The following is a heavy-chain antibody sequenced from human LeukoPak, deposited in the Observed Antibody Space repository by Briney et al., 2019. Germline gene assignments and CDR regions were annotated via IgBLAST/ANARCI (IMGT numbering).Heavy chain of an antibody. CDR3: AKERRLVDTRVVRSYFFDN. Sequence: GGALRLSCAASGFTFISSAMSWVRQSPGRGLEWSSSLTGNGATTSYADAVKGRFTVSRDNSKNTLFLQMNSLRVEDTAVYYCAKERRLVDTRVVRSYFFDNWGPGTQVTVSS. CDR1: GFTFISSA. D-gene: IGHD3-16*02. CDR2: LTGNGATT. J-gene: IGHJ4*02. V-gene: IGHV3-23*01.